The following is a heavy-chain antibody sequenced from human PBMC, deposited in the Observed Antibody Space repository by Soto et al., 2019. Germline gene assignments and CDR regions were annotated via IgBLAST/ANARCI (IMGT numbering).Heavy chain of an antibody. D-gene: IGHD4-17*01. CDR1: GFTFSSYA. CDR2: ISYDGSNK. CDR3: ARGGPADSYGDYVFDD. V-gene: IGHV3-30-3*01. Sequence: GGSLRLSCAASGFTFSSYAMHWVRQAPGKGLEGVAVISYDGSNKYYADSVKGRFTISRDNSKSTLYLQMNSLRAEDTAVYYCARGGPADSYGDYVFDDWGQGTLVTVS. J-gene: IGHJ4*02.